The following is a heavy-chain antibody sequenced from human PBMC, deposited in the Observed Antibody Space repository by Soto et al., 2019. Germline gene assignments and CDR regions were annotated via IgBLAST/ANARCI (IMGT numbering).Heavy chain of an antibody. CDR3: ARDYYVDTAMVSSWFDP. Sequence: GASVKVSCKASGYTFTSYGIGWVRQAPGQGLEWMGWISAYNGNTNYAQKLQGRVTMTTDTSTSTAYMELRSLRSDDTAVYYCARDYYVDTAMVSSWFDPWGQGTLVTVSS. CDR1: GYTFTSYG. J-gene: IGHJ5*02. V-gene: IGHV1-18*01. CDR2: ISAYNGNT. D-gene: IGHD5-18*01.